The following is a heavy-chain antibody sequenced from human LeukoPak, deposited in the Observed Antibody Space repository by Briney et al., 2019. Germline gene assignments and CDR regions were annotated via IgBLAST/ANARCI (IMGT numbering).Heavy chain of an antibody. CDR3: ARGALPAANWFDP. CDR2: IYPGDPDT. Sequence: GESLKISCKCSGYSFTSYWIAWVRQRTGKGLEWMGIIYPGDPDTRYSPSLQGQVTISADKSISTAYLQWSSLKASDTAMYYCARGALPAANWFDPWGQGTLVTVSS. CDR1: GYSFTSYW. J-gene: IGHJ5*02. D-gene: IGHD2-2*01. V-gene: IGHV5-51*01.